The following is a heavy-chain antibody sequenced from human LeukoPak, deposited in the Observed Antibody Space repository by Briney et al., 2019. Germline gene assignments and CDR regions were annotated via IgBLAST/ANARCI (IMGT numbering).Heavy chain of an antibody. Sequence: GGSLRLSCAASGFTFSSYGMHWVRQAPGKGLEWVAVISYDGSNKYYADSVMGRFTISRDNSKNTLYLQMNSLRAEDTAVYYCARDLGYCSGSTCYVGYFDYWGQGTQVTVSS. D-gene: IGHD2-15*01. V-gene: IGHV3-30*03. CDR1: GFTFSSYG. CDR2: ISYDGSNK. CDR3: ARDLGYCSGSTCYVGYFDY. J-gene: IGHJ4*02.